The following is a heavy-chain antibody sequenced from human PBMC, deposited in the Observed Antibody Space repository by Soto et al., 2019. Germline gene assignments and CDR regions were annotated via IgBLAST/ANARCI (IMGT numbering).Heavy chain of an antibody. CDR3: ARDLGFDDAFDI. V-gene: IGHV1-69*04. Sequence: QVPLVQSGAEVKKPGSSVKVSCKASGGTFSSYSISWVRQAPGQGLEWMARIIPILDIADYAQKFQGRVTITADKSTNTAYMELSSLTSEDTAVYYCARDLGFDDAFDIWGQGTMVTVSS. CDR2: IIPILDIA. CDR1: GGTFSSYS. D-gene: IGHD3-10*01. J-gene: IGHJ3*02.